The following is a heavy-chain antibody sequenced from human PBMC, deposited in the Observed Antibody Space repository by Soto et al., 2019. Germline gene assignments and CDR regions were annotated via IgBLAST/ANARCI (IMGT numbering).Heavy chain of an antibody. Sequence: QVQLQESGPGLVKPSETLSLTCTVSRGSIISYYWSWIRQPPGKGLGWIGYIYYSGSPNYNPSLQSRVTISVDTSKNQVSLRLSSVSAADTAMYYCAREAGVRYPFDPWGQGTLVTVSS. CDR1: RGSIISYY. CDR2: IYYSGSP. D-gene: IGHD3-9*01. V-gene: IGHV4-59*01. J-gene: IGHJ5*02. CDR3: AREAGVRYPFDP.